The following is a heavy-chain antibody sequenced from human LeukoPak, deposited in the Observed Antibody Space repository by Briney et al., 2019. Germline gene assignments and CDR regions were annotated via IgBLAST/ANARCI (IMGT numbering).Heavy chain of an antibody. J-gene: IGHJ4*02. CDR3: ANWIGSSSRDY. CDR1: GFTFSTYA. D-gene: IGHD6-6*01. V-gene: IGHV3-23*01. Sequence: QSGGSLRLSCVASGFTFSTYAMTWVRQAPGKGLEWVSGINSNGDEIYYADSVRGRFTISRDNSNNALYLQMDSLRAEDTAVYYCANWIGSSSRDYWGQGTLVTVSS. CDR2: INSNGDEI.